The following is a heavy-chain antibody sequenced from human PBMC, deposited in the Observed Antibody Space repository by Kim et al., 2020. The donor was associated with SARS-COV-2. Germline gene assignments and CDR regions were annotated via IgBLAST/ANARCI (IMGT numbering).Heavy chain of an antibody. CDR2: INAGNGNT. Sequence: ASVKVSCKASGYTFTSYAMHWVRQAPGQRLEWMGWINAGNGNTKYSQKFQGRVTITRDTSASTAYMELSSLRSEDTAAYYCAILRRDDLVYFDYWGQGTLVTVAS. CDR3: AILRRDDLVYFDY. V-gene: IGHV1-3*01. J-gene: IGHJ4*02. D-gene: IGHD3-16*02. CDR1: GYTFTSYA.